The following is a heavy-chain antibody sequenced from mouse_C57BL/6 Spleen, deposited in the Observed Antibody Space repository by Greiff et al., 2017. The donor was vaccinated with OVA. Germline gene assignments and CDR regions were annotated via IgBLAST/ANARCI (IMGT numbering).Heavy chain of an antibody. V-gene: IGHV5-17*01. CDR2: ISSGSSTI. D-gene: IGHD1-1*01. CDR1: GFTFSDYG. Sequence: EVHLVESGGGLVKPGGSLKLSCAASGFTFSDYGMHWVRQAPEKGLEWVAYISSGSSTIYYADTVKGRFTISRDNAKNTLFLQRTSLRSEDTAMYDCARGVEYYYGSSSWFAYWGQGTLVTVSA. CDR3: ARGVEYYYGSSSWFAY. J-gene: IGHJ3*01.